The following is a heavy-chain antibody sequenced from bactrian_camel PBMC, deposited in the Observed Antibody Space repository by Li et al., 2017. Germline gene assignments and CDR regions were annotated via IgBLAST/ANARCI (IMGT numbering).Heavy chain of an antibody. Sequence: VQLVESGGGLVQPGGSLRLSCVASGFTFSTYYMGWVRQVPGKGLEWVSRINSGGTKTYYADSVKGRFTMSRDNAKNTLYLQMNDLKTEDTAVYCCATVESVSKWFGYWGQGTQVTVS. J-gene: IGHJ6*01. CDR1: GFTFSTYY. V-gene: IGHV3-2*01. CDR2: INSGGTKT. CDR3: ATVESVSKWFGY.